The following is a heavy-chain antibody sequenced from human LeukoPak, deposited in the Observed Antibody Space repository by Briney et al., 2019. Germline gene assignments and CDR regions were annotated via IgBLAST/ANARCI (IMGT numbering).Heavy chain of an antibody. D-gene: IGHD6-13*01. J-gene: IGHJ4*02. V-gene: IGHV5-51*01. CDR3: ARVFGSLPGPLDY. Sequence: GESLKISCKASGYIFTNYWIGWVRQMPGKGLEWMGIIYPGGSDPTYSPSFQGQVTISADKSIGTAYLQWSSLKASDTAMYYCARVFGSLPGPLDYWGQGTLVTVSS. CDR1: GYIFTNYW. CDR2: IYPGGSDP.